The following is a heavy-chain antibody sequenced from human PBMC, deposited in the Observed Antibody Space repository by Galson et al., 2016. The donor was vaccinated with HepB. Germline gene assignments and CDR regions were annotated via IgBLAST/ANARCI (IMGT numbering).Heavy chain of an antibody. V-gene: IGHV3-23*01. D-gene: IGHD6-6*01. J-gene: IGHJ6*02. CDR2: ISGSGGSI. CDR1: GFTFNNYA. CDR3: AKDQRSPSGSSLYYALHV. Sequence: SLRLSCAASGFTFNNYAMSWVRQAPGKGLEWVSTISGSGGSIYYADSVKGRFTISRDNSKNTLYLQLNTLRADDTAVYYCAKDQRSPSGSSLYYALHVWGQGTTVTVSS.